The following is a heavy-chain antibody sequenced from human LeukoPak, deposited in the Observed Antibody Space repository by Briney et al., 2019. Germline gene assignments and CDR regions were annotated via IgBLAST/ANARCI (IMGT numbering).Heavy chain of an antibody. J-gene: IGHJ6*03. Sequence: PSETLSLTCTVSGGSISSYYWSRIRQPPGKGLEWIGYIYYSGSTNYNPSLKSRVTISVDTSKNQFSLKLSSVTAADAAVYYCARVGAYYYDSSGYYENPGYYYYYMDVWGKGTTVTISS. CDR3: ARVGAYYYDSSGYYENPGYYYYYMDV. CDR2: IYYSGST. CDR1: GGSISSYY. D-gene: IGHD3-22*01. V-gene: IGHV4-59*01.